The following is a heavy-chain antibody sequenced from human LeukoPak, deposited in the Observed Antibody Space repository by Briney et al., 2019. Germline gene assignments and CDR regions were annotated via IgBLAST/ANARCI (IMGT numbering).Heavy chain of an antibody. Sequence: PGGSLRLSCAASGFTFSGYAMSWVRQAPGKGLEWVSAISGSGGSTYYADSVKGRFTISRDNSKNALYLQMNSLRAEDTAVYYCAKDWNYYDSSGYYYFDYWGQGTLVTVSS. V-gene: IGHV3-23*01. CDR3: AKDWNYYDSSGYYYFDY. CDR2: ISGSGGST. CDR1: GFTFSGYA. D-gene: IGHD3-22*01. J-gene: IGHJ4*02.